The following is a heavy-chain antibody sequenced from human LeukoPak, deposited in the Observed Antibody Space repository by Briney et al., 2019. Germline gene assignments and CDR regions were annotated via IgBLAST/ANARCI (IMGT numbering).Heavy chain of an antibody. CDR1: AYTFTFYY. CDR2: INPSSGGT. CDR3: ARDTTTKRAAKSYFDF. J-gene: IGHJ4*02. D-gene: IGHD1-26*01. Sequence: ASVSVSLSSSAYTFTFYYMHLVRQAPGQGLEWMGWINPSSGGTNYAQNFQGRVTMIKDTSISTGYMELSRLKSHDTAVYYCARDTTTKRAAKSYFDFWGQGTLVTVSS. V-gene: IGHV1-2*02.